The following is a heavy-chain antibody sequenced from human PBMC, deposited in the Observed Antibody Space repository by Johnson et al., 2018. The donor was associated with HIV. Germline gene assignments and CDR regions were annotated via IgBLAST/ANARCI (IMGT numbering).Heavy chain of an antibody. CDR2: IWYDGSNK. CDR3: TTAGKLTLGQAFDI. V-gene: IGHV3-33*08. Sequence: QVQLVESGGGLVQPGGSLRLSCAASGFNVSSNYMSWVRQAPGKGLEWVAVIWYDGSNKYYADSVKGRFTISRDNSKNTLYLQMNSLKTEDTAVYYCTTAGKLTLGQAFDIWGQGTMVTVSS. J-gene: IGHJ3*02. D-gene: IGHD4-23*01. CDR1: GFNVSSNY.